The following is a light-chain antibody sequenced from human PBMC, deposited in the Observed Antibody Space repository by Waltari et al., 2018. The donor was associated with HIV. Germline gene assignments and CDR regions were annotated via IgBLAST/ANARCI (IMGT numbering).Light chain of an antibody. J-gene: IGKJ1*01. CDR2: SAS. CDR1: QRVSSDS. CDR3: QQYGSSPRT. Sequence: ETVLTQSPGTLSLSPGARATLSCRASQRVSSDSVAWYQQRPGQAPTLLIYSASSRATGIPDRFSGSGSGTDFTLTISRLEPEDFAVYYCQQYGSSPRTFGQGTKVEIK. V-gene: IGKV3-20*01.